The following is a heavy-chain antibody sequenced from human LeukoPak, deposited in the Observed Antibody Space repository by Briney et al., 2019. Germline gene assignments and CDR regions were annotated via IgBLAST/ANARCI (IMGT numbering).Heavy chain of an antibody. CDR3: ARDQYYYGSSFDY. CDR1: GGSISSSNW. J-gene: IGHJ4*02. V-gene: IGHV4-4*02. CDR2: IYHSGST. D-gene: IGHD3-10*01. Sequence: PSGTLSLTCAVSGGSISSSNWWSWVRQPPGKGLEWIGEIYHSGSTNYNPSLKSRVTISVDKSKNQFSLKLSSVTAADTAVYYCARDQYYYGSSFDYWGQGTLVTVSS.